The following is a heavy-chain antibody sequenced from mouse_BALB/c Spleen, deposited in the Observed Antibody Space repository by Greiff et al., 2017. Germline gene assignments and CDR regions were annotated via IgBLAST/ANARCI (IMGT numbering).Heavy chain of an antibody. D-gene: IGHD2-10*02. CDR3: NAQYGNLFDY. V-gene: IGHV14-4*02. CDR2: IDPENGDT. J-gene: IGHJ2*01. CDR1: GFNIKDYY. Sequence: EAQLQQSGAELVRSGASVKLSCTASGFNIKDYYMHWVKQRPEQGLEWIGWIDPENGDTEYAPKFQGKATMTADTSSNTAYLQLSSLTSEDTAVYYCNAQYGNLFDYWGQGTTLTVSS.